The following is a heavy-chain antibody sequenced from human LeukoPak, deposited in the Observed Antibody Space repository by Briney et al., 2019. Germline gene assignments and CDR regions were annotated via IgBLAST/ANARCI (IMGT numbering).Heavy chain of an antibody. CDR3: ARDPGYSAFDV. V-gene: IGHV3-7*01. CDR1: GFTFSSYW. J-gene: IGHJ3*01. Sequence: GGSLRLSCAASGFTFSSYWMSWVRQAPGKGPEFVANIKEDGSEKSYVDSVKGRFTISRDNAKKSVPLQMSSLRVEDTAVYYCARDPGYSAFDVWGQGAMVIVSS. CDR2: IKEDGSEK. D-gene: IGHD5-18*01.